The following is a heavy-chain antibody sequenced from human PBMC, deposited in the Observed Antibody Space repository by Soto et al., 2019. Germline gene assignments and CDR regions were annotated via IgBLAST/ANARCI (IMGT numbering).Heavy chain of an antibody. CDR1: GFTFSTYA. CDR2: ISNDGAKK. V-gene: IGHV3-30*09. CDR3: VREPLYMETRFDF. Sequence: QVQLVESGGDVVQPGKSLILSCAASGFTFSTYAMHWVRQGPDKGLEWVAVISNDGAKKWYADSVQGRFVISRDNSRHTLYLQMDSLRNVDTAVYYCVREPLYMETRFDFWGQGTLVTVSS. D-gene: IGHD2-2*02. J-gene: IGHJ4*02.